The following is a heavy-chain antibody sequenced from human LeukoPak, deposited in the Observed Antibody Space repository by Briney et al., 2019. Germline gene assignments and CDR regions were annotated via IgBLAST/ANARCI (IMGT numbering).Heavy chain of an antibody. D-gene: IGHD4-23*01. J-gene: IGHJ4*02. CDR1: GFTFSSYS. Sequence: KSGGSLRLSCTASGFTFSSYSMNWVRQAPGKGLEWVSSISTSSSYIYYADSVKGRFTISRDNARNSLYLQMNTLRAEDTAVYYCARRAGGYSHPYDYWGRGTLVTVSS. CDR3: ARRAGGYSHPYDY. V-gene: IGHV3-21*04. CDR2: ISTSSSYI.